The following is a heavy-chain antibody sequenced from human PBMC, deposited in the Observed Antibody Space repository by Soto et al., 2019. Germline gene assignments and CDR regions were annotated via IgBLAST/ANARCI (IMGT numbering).Heavy chain of an antibody. CDR2: ISAYNGNT. D-gene: IGHD5-18*01. Sequence: GASVKVSCKASGYTFTSYGISWVRQAPGQGLEWMGWISAYNGNTNYAQKLQGRVTMTTDTSTSTAYMELRSLRSDDTAVYNCARVLSVDTAMXDIDYWGQGTLVTVSS. CDR1: GYTFTSYG. V-gene: IGHV1-18*01. CDR3: ARVLSVDTAMXDIDY. J-gene: IGHJ4*02.